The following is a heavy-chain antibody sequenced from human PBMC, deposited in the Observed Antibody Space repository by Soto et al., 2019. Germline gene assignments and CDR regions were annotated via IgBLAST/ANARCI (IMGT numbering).Heavy chain of an antibody. D-gene: IGHD3-3*02. CDR3: ARDRSFFGSDSRLEGPLIPYYFDH. CDR1: GFTFSSHT. J-gene: IGHJ4*02. CDR2: ISSSSRTI. Sequence: EVQLVESGGTLVQPGGSLRLSCAASGFTFSSHTMNWVRQAPGKGLEWISYISSSSRTINYADSVRGRFTVSRDNAKDTLFLQMTSLRPEDTGLYFCARDRSFFGSDSRLEGPLIPYYFDHFGQGTLVTVSS. V-gene: IGHV3-48*03.